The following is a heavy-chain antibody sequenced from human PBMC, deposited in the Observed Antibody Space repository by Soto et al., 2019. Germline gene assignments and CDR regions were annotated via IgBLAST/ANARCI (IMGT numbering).Heavy chain of an antibody. D-gene: IGHD3-16*02. V-gene: IGHV3-48*01. CDR3: ARDVTGGIYNWFDP. CDR2: ISSSSSTI. CDR1: GFTFSSYS. Sequence: EVQLVESGGGLVQPGGSLRLSCAASGFTFSSYSMNWVRQAPGKGLEWVSYISSSSSTIYYADSVTGRFTISRDNAKNSLYRQMNSLRAEDTAVYYCARDVTGGIYNWFDPWGQGTLVTVSS. J-gene: IGHJ5*02.